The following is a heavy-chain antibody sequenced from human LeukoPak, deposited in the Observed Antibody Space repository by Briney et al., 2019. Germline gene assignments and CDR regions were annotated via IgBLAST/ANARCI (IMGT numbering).Heavy chain of an antibody. V-gene: IGHV3-30*02. CDR1: GFTFSSHG. D-gene: IGHD5-12*01. J-gene: IGHJ4*02. Sequence: GGSLRLSCAASGFTFSSHGMHWVRQAPGKGLEWVAFIHYHGDNYIHYADSVKGRFTISRDNSKNTLYLQMDSLSAEDTAVYYCASAPIVARGIFDYWGQGTLVTVSS. CDR2: IHYHGDNYI. CDR3: ASAPIVARGIFDY.